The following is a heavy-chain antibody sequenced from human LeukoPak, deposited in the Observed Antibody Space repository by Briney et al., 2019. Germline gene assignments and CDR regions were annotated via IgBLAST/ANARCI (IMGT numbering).Heavy chain of an antibody. CDR1: GGSFSGYY. V-gene: IGHV4-34*01. J-gene: IGHJ3*02. Sequence: PSETLSLTCAVYGGSFSGYYWSWIRQPPGKGLEWIGSIYYSGSTYYNPSLKSRVTISVDTSKNQFSLKLSSVTAADTAVYYCASRERGYCSSTSCYRSAFDIWGQGTMVTVSS. CDR2: IYYSGST. CDR3: ASRERGYCSSTSCYRSAFDI. D-gene: IGHD2-2*01.